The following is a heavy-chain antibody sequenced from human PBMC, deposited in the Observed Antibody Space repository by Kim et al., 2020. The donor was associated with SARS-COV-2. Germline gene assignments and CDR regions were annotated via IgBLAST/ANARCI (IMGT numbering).Heavy chain of an antibody. CDR3: AKDLKYYDILTGYLTSGVYYYYYGMDV. CDR1: GFTFSSYG. J-gene: IGHJ6*02. Sequence: GGSRRLSCAASGFTFSSYGMHWVRQAPGKGLEWVAVISYDGSNKYYADSVKGRFTISRDNSKNTLYLQMNSLRAEDTAVYYCAKDLKYYDILTGYLTSGVYYYYYGMDVWGQGTTVTVSS. CDR2: ISYDGSNK. D-gene: IGHD3-9*01. V-gene: IGHV3-30*18.